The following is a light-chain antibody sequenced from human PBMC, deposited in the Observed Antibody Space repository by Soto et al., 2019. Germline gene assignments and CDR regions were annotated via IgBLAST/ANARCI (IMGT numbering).Light chain of an antibody. CDR1: STDVGGHNY. V-gene: IGLV2-14*01. CDR2: EVG. Sequence: QSVLTQPASVSGAPGQSITISCTGTSTDVGGHNYVSWYQHHPGKAPKLMIFEVGNRPSGISIRFSGSKSANTASLTISGLQAEDEADYYCCSYSTSSTLVFGGGTKLTVL. CDR3: CSYSTSSTLV. J-gene: IGLJ2*01.